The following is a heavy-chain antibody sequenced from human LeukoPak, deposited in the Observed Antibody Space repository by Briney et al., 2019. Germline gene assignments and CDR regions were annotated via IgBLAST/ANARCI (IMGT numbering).Heavy chain of an antibody. CDR2: ISSSSSYI. CDR3: AKRHSGFGGAPKTYNFDC. D-gene: IGHD3-10*01. V-gene: IGHV3-21*04. J-gene: IGHJ4*02. CDR1: GFTFSSYS. Sequence: KAGGSLRLSCAASGFTFSSYSMNWVRQAPGKGLEWVSSISSSSSYIYYADSVKGRFTISRDNAKNSLYLQMNSLRVEDTAVYYCAKRHSGFGGAPKTYNFDCWGQGILVTVSS.